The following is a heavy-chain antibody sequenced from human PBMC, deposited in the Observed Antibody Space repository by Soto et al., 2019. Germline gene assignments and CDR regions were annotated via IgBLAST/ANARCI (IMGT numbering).Heavy chain of an antibody. V-gene: IGHV3-33*01. Sequence: QVQLVESGGGVVQPGRSPRLSCAASGFTFSSYGMHWVRQAPGKGLEWVAVIWYDGSNKYYADSVKGRFTISRDNSKNTLYLQMNSLRAEDTAVYYCARDSGYSSGWYVPPKELDYWGQGTLVTVSS. J-gene: IGHJ4*02. CDR1: GFTFSSYG. CDR3: ARDSGYSSGWYVPPKELDY. D-gene: IGHD6-19*01. CDR2: IWYDGSNK.